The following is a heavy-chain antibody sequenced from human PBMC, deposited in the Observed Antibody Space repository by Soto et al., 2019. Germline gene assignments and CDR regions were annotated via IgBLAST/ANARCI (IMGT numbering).Heavy chain of an antibody. CDR2: SYWDDDK. CDR1: GFSLTTNGVG. CDR3: ARRRFDSSRLWNCGTFDI. V-gene: IGHV2-5*02. J-gene: IGHJ3*02. Sequence: QITLKESGPTLVKPAQTLTLTCTFSGFSLTTNGVGVGWIRQPPGKALECLALSYWDDDKYYSPSLKNRLTITKDTPNNQVVLTKTNMGPVDTATYYCARRRFDSSRLWNCGTFDIWGQGTMVTVSS. D-gene: IGHD3-22*01.